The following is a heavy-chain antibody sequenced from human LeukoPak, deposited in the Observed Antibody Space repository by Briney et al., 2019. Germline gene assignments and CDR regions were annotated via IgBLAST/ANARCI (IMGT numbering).Heavy chain of an antibody. CDR2: IYRDGSS. Sequence: PGGSLRLSCAASGLSVSSNYMSWVRQAPGKGLEWVSVIYRDGSSYYAESVKGRFTISRDNSKNTLYIQMNSLRAEDTAVYYCARSFYDILIGYYQYFDYWGQGTLVTVSS. CDR1: GLSVSSNY. D-gene: IGHD3-9*01. V-gene: IGHV3-66*01. CDR3: ARSFYDILIGYYQYFDY. J-gene: IGHJ4*02.